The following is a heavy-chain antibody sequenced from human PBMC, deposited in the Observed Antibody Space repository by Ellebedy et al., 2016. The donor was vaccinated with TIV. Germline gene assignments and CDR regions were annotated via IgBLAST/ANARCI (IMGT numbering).Heavy chain of an antibody. CDR2: FDPEDGET. D-gene: IGHD4-17*01. J-gene: IGHJ4*02. CDR3: ATDGDYYFDY. CDR1: GYTLAELS. V-gene: IGHV1-24*01. Sequence: ASVKVSCTASGYTLAELSMHWVRQAPGKGLEWMGGFDPEDGETIYAQKFQGRVTMTEDTSTDTAYMELSSLRSEDTAVYYCATDGDYYFDYWGQGTLVTVSS.